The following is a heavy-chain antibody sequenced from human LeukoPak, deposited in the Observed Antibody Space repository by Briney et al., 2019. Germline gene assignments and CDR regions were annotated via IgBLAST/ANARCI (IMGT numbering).Heavy chain of an antibody. V-gene: IGHV3-64D*09. CDR3: VKCLDDILTSYYGILDY. J-gene: IGHJ4*02. Sequence: GGSLRLSCSASGFTFSSYAMHWVRQAPGEGLEYVSTISSNGGSTYYADSVKGRFTISRDSSKNTLYLQMSSLRAEDTAVYYCVKCLDDILTSYYGILDYWGQGTLVTVSS. CDR2: ISSNGGST. D-gene: IGHD3-9*01. CDR1: GFTFSSYA.